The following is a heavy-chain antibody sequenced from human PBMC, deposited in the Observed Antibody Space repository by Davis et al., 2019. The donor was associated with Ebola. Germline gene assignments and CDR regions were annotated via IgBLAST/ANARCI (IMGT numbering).Heavy chain of an antibody. V-gene: IGHV1-2*04. CDR2: INPNSGGT. CDR1: GYTFTSYG. CDR3: ARGNGAYYYYMDV. Sequence: ASVKVSCKASGYTFTSYGISWVRQAPGQGLEWMGWINPNSGGTNYAQKFQGWVTMTRDTSISTAYMELSRLRSDDTAVYYCARGNGAYYYYMDVWGKGTTVTVSS. D-gene: IGHD2-8*01. J-gene: IGHJ6*03.